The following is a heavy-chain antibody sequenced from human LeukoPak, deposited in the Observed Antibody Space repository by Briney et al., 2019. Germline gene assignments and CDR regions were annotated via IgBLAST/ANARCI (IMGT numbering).Heavy chain of an antibody. CDR2: IYHSGST. CDR1: GYSISSGYY. J-gene: IGHJ6*03. Sequence: SETLSLTCTVSGYSISSGYYWGWIRQPPGKGLEWIGSIYHSGSTYYNPSLKSRVTISVDTSKNQFSLKLSSVTAADTAVYYCARVSRNYDYYYYYMDVWGKGTTVTVSS. V-gene: IGHV4-38-2*02. D-gene: IGHD1-14*01. CDR3: ARVSRNYDYYYYYMDV.